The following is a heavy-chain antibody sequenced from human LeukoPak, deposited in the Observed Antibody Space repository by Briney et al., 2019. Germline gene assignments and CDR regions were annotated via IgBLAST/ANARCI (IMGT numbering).Heavy chain of an antibody. Sequence: SQTLSLTCTVSGGSISSGSYYWSWIRQPAGKGLQWIGRIYTSGSTNYNPSLKSRVTMSVDTSKNQFSLKLSSVTAADTAVYYCARELVWSGYRILMTFDIWGQGTMVTVSS. CDR3: ARELVWSGYRILMTFDI. D-gene: IGHD3-3*01. J-gene: IGHJ3*02. CDR2: IYTSGST. V-gene: IGHV4-61*02. CDR1: GGSISSGSYY.